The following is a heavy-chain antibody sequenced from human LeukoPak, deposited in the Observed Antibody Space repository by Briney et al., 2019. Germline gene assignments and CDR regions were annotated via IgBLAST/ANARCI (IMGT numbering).Heavy chain of an antibody. CDR1: GFTFSSYG. Sequence: PGGSLRLSCAASGFTFSSYGMHWVRQAPGKGREWVAFIRSDGSNKSYADSVKGRFTISRDNSNNTLYLQMNSLRTEDTAVYYCARVTGYMIEDYFDYWGQGTLVTVSS. CDR3: ARVTGYMIEDYFDY. CDR2: IRSDGSNK. V-gene: IGHV3-30*02. D-gene: IGHD3-22*01. J-gene: IGHJ4*02.